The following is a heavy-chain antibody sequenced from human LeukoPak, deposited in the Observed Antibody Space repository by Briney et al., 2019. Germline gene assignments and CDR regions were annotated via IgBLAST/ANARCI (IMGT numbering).Heavy chain of an antibody. Sequence: ASVKVSCKASGYTFTSYYIHWVRQAPGQGLEWMGIINPGGGSTSYAQNFQGRVTMTRDTSTSTVYMELSSLRSEDTAIYYCARGGDDSYFDYWGQGTLVTVSS. CDR1: GYTFTSYY. CDR3: ARGGDDSYFDY. CDR2: INPGGGST. J-gene: IGHJ4*02. V-gene: IGHV1-46*01. D-gene: IGHD2-21*01.